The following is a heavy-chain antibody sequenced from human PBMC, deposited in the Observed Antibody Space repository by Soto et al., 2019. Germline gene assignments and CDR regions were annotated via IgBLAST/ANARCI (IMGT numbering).Heavy chain of an antibody. CDR1: GFTFSSYS. CDR2: ISSSSSYI. D-gene: IGHD2-15*01. Sequence: GGSLRLSCAASGFTFSSYSMNWVRQATGKGLEWVSSISSSSSYIYYADSVKGRFTISRDNAKNSLYLQMNSLRAEDTAVYYCAREGCSGGSCDSYYYYYYMDVWGKGTTVTVSS. V-gene: IGHV3-21*01. CDR3: AREGCSGGSCDSYYYYYYMDV. J-gene: IGHJ6*03.